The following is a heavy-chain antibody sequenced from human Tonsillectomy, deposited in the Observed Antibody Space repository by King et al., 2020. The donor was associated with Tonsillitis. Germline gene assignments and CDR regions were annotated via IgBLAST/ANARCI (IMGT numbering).Heavy chain of an antibody. V-gene: IGHV4-31*03. CDR3: GTYEGGVFDP. CDR2: IYNSENT. D-gene: IGHD2-15*01. Sequence: VQLQESGPGLVKPSQTLSLTCTVSGGSISGGAYYWSWIRQHPGKGLEWIGYIYNSENTFYNPSLKSRLTISVDTSKNQFPLKLRSVTAADTAVYYCGTYEGGVFDPWGQGTLVTVSS. CDR1: GGSISGGAYY. J-gene: IGHJ5*02.